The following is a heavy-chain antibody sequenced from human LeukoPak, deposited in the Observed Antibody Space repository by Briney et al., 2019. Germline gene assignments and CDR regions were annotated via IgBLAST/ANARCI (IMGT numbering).Heavy chain of an antibody. Sequence: SETLSLTCTVSDGSISSNSYYWGWIRQPPGKGLEWIGSISYSGRTYYNPSLESRVTISVDASKNQFSLELNSVTAADTAVYYCARDLPGATAGSMDVWGKGTTVTVSS. V-gene: IGHV4-39*02. CDR3: ARDLPGATAGSMDV. CDR1: DGSISSNSYY. D-gene: IGHD6-13*01. CDR2: ISYSGRT. J-gene: IGHJ6*03.